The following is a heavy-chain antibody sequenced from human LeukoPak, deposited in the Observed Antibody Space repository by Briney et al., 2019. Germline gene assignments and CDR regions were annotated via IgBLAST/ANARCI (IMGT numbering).Heavy chain of an antibody. V-gene: IGHV4-34*01. CDR1: GGSFSGYY. CDR3: ASKERLRRKCDP. J-gene: IGHJ5*02. CDR2: INHSGST. Sequence: PSETLSLTCAVYGGSFSGYYWSWIRQPPGKGLEWIGEINHSGSTNYNPSLKSRVTISVDTSKNQFSLKLSSLTAADTAVYYCASKERLRRKCDPWGQGTLVTVSS. D-gene: IGHD4-17*01.